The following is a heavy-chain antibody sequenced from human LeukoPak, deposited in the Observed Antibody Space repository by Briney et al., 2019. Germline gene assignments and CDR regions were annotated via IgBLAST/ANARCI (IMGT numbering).Heavy chain of an antibody. D-gene: IGHD3-10*01. Sequence: GGSLRLSCAASGFTFSSYGMHWVRQAPGKGLEWVAVIWYDGSNKYYADSVKGRFTISRDNSKNTLYLQMNSLRAEDTAVYYCARAGTSGANWFDPWGQGTLVTVSS. CDR2: IWYDGSNK. V-gene: IGHV3-33*01. CDR3: ARAGTSGANWFDP. J-gene: IGHJ5*02. CDR1: GFTFSSYG.